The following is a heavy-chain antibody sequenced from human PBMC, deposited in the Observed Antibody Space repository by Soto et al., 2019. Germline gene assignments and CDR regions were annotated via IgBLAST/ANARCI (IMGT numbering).Heavy chain of an antibody. V-gene: IGHV3-30*18. D-gene: IGHD7-27*01. CDR1: GFTFSSYG. CDR2: ISYDGSNK. J-gene: IGHJ6*02. CDR3: AKDLLGPGRAYGMDG. Sequence: QVQLVESGGGVVQPGRSLRLSCAASGFTFSSYGMHWVRQAPGKGLEWVAVISYDGSNKYYADSVKGRFTISRDNSKNTLELQMNSLRAEDTAVYYCAKDLLGPGRAYGMDGWGQGTTVTVSS.